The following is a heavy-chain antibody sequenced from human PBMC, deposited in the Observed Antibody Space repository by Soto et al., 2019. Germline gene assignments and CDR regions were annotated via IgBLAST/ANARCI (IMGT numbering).Heavy chain of an antibody. V-gene: IGHV3-30-3*01. D-gene: IGHD3-22*01. CDR1: GFMFRTYA. CDR2: ISYDGSNK. Sequence: QVQLVESGGGVVQPGRSLRLSCAASGFMFRTYAMHWVRQAPGKGLEWVAVISYDGSNKYYADSVKGRFTGSRDNSENTLYLQMNSLRAEDTAVYYCARDQGVVLAYYFDYWGQGALVTVSS. CDR3: ARDQGVVLAYYFDY. J-gene: IGHJ4*02.